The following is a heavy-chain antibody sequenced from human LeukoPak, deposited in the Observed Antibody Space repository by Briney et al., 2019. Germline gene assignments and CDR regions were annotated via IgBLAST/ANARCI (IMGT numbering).Heavy chain of an antibody. Sequence: GGSLRLSCAASGFTFSSYSMNWVRQAPGKGREWVSYISSSSSTIYYADSVKGRFTISRDNAKNSLYLQMNSLRAEDTAVYYCARDEGNYGDYFDYWGQGTLVTVSS. J-gene: IGHJ4*02. CDR3: ARDEGNYGDYFDY. CDR1: GFTFSSYS. V-gene: IGHV3-48*01. CDR2: ISSSSSTI. D-gene: IGHD3-10*01.